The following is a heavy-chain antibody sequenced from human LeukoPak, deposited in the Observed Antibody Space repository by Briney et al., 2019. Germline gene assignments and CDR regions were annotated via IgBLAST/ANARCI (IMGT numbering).Heavy chain of an antibody. CDR1: GFTISNHW. Sequence: PRGSLRLSCAASGFTISNHWMHWVRQAPGKGLVWVSRINCDGRRTSYADSVKGRFTISRDNAKNTLYLQMNSLGPDDTAVYYCAREVEVVPATMGAYYYYYMDVWGKGTTVTVSS. CDR3: AREVEVVPATMGAYYYYYMDV. CDR2: INCDGRRT. J-gene: IGHJ6*03. D-gene: IGHD2-2*01. V-gene: IGHV3-74*01.